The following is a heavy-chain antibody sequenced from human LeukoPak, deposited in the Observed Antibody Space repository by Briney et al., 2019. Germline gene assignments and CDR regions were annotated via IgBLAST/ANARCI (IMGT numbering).Heavy chain of an antibody. CDR1: GYSFTSYW. D-gene: IGHD2-2*01. CDR3: ARGLDTDCSSTSCYFVDP. CDR2: IYPGDSDT. V-gene: IGHV5-51*01. Sequence: GESLKISCKGSGYSFTSYWIGWVRQMTGKGLEWMGIIYPGDSDTRYSPSFQGQVTISADKSISTAYLQWSSLKASDTAMYYCARGLDTDCSSTSCYFVDPWGQGTLVTVSS. J-gene: IGHJ5*02.